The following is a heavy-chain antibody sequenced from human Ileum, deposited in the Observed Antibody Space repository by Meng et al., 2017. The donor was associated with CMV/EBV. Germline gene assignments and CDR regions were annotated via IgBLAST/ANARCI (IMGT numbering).Heavy chain of an antibody. Sequence: GESLKISCAASGFTVTSNYMGWVRQAPGKGLEWVSGIYSGGNTNYADSGKGRFIISRDNSKNTLYLQMNSLRLEDTAVYYCGRVAGADSVATGYFYYWGRGTLVTVSS. CDR2: IYSGGNT. CDR3: GRVAGADSVATGYFYY. V-gene: IGHV3-66*02. CDR1: GFTVTSNY. D-gene: IGHD2-21*02. J-gene: IGHJ4*02.